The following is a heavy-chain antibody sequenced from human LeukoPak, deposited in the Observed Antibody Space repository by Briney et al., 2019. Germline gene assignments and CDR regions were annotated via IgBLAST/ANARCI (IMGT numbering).Heavy chain of an antibody. V-gene: IGHV4-59*01. Sequence: SETLSLTCAVSGGSISSYYWSWIRQPPGKGLEWIGYIYYSGSTNYNPSLKSRVTISVDTSKNQFSLKLSSVTAADTAVYYCARDGSAAGMDYWGQGTLVTVSS. D-gene: IGHD6-13*01. CDR1: GGSISSYY. CDR3: ARDGSAAGMDY. CDR2: IYYSGST. J-gene: IGHJ4*02.